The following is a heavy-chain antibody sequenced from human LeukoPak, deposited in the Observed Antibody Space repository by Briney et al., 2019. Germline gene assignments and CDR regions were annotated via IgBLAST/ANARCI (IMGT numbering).Heavy chain of an antibody. Sequence: PGGSLRLSCAASGLTFSSYAMSCVRQAPGKGLEWVSAISGSGGSTYYADSVKGRFTISRDNSKNTLYLQMNSLRAEDTAVYYCAKNYYDSSGYYYFDYWGQGTLVTVSS. CDR3: AKNYYDSSGYYYFDY. D-gene: IGHD3-22*01. V-gene: IGHV3-23*01. CDR1: GLTFSSYA. J-gene: IGHJ4*02. CDR2: ISGSGGST.